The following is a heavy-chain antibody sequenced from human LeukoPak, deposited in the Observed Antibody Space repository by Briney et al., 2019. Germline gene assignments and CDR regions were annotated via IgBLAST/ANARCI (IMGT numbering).Heavy chain of an antibody. CDR2: SHYSGTT. CDR3: AGSDSHGSGSLPFDAFDI. V-gene: IGHV4-31*03. J-gene: IGHJ3*02. D-gene: IGHD3-10*01. CDR1: GGSISSGDHY. Sequence: PSETLSLTCSVSGGSISSGDHYWSRHTQDPGQGLEWIVYSHYSGTTYYNPSLESRVTISVDTSQNQFSLKLSSVTAADTAVYFCAGSDSHGSGSLPFDAFDIWGQETMVSVPS.